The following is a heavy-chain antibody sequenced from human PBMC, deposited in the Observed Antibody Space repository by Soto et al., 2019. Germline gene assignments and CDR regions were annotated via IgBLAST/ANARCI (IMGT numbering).Heavy chain of an antibody. V-gene: IGHV1-46*01. CDR3: ARARKYDSSGYPLDFDL. CDR1: GYTFTSYY. D-gene: IGHD3-22*01. J-gene: IGHJ2*01. CDR2: INPSGGST. Sequence: ASVKVSCKASGYTFTSYYMHWVRQAPGQGLEWMGIINPSGGSTSYAQKFQGRVTMTRDTSTSTVYMELSSLRSEDTAVYYCARARKYDSSGYPLDFDLWGRGTLVTVSS.